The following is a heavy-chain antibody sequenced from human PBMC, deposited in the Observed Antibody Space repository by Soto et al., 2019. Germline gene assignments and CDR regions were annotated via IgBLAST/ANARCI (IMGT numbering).Heavy chain of an antibody. V-gene: IGHV4-59*01. Sequence: QVQLQESGPGLVKPSETLSLTCTVSGGSISSYYWSWIRQPPGKGLEWIGYIYYSGSTNYNPSLKSRVTISVDTSKNQFSLKLSSVTAADTAVYYCAREGGHDGSGSYYYGMDVW. J-gene: IGHJ6*01. CDR1: GGSISSYY. CDR3: AREGGHDGSGSYYYGMDV. D-gene: IGHD3-10*01. CDR2: IYYSGST.